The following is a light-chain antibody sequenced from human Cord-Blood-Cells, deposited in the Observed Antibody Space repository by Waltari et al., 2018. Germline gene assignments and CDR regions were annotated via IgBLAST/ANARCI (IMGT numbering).Light chain of an antibody. CDR2: RNT. CDR1: SSNIGSNY. CDR3: AAWDDSLSGWV. V-gene: IGLV1-47*01. J-gene: IGLJ3*02. Sequence: QSVLTQPPSASGTPGQRVTISCSGSSSNIGSNYVYWYQQLPGTAPKLLIYRNTQRPSGVHDRFSGSKSGTSGSLAISGLRSGDEADYYCAAWDDSLSGWVFGGGTKLTVL.